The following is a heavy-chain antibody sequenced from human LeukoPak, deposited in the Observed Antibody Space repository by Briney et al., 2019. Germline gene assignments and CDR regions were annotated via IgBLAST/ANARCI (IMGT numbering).Heavy chain of an antibody. CDR2: INPNSGGT. Sequence: ASVKVPCKASGYTFTGYYMHWVRQAPGQGLEWMGWINPNSGGTNYAQKFQGRVTMTRDTSISTAYMELSRLRSDDTAVYYCARVSSDGDYVYEVAWFDPWGQGTLVTVSS. J-gene: IGHJ5*02. V-gene: IGHV1-2*02. CDR1: GYTFTGYY. D-gene: IGHD4-17*01. CDR3: ARVSSDGDYVYEVAWFDP.